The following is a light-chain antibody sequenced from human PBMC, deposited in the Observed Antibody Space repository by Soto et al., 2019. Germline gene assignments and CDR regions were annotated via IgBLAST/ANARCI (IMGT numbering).Light chain of an antibody. CDR1: QSLLYSNGYNY. CDR3: MQALQTPLT. J-gene: IGKJ4*01. V-gene: IGKV2-28*01. Sequence: DTVMTQSPLSLXVTPGEPASISCRSSQSLLYSNGYNYLDWYLQKPGQPPQLLIYLGSNRASGVPDRFSGSGSGTDFTLKISRVEAEDVGVYYCMQALQTPLTFGGGTKVEIK. CDR2: LGS.